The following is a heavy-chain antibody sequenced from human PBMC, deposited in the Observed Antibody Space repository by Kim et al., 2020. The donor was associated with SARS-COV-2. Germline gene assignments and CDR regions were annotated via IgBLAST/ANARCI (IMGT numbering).Heavy chain of an antibody. D-gene: IGHD6-19*01. J-gene: IGHJ6*01. V-gene: IGHV4-39*01. CDR3: ARHQRSSSGCYVRFYY. Sequence: AETLSLTCTVSGGSLSSSSYYWGWIRQPPGKGLECIGTAYYIGNTYYNPSLKSRVPISIDTSKNQFSLKLGCVTAADTAVYYCARHQRSSSGCYVRFYY. CDR2: AYYIGNT. CDR1: GGSLSSSSYY.